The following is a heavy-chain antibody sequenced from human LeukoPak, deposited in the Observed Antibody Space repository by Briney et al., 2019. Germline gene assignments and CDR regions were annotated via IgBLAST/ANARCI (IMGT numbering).Heavy chain of an antibody. D-gene: IGHD6-6*01. J-gene: IGHJ4*02. Sequence: GGSLRLSCAVSGFTFSSYAMSWVRQAPGKGLEWVSAISASGSSTYYADSVKGRFTISRDNSKNTLYLQMNSLRGEDTAVYYCAKNPDSSSNVDCWGQGTRVTVSS. CDR1: GFTFSSYA. CDR2: ISASGSST. V-gene: IGHV3-23*01. CDR3: AKNPDSSSNVDC.